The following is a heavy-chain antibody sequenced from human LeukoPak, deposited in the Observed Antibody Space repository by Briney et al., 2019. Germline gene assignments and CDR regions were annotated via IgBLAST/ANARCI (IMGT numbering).Heavy chain of an antibody. CDR1: GFTFSSYW. Sequence: GGSLRLSCAASGFTFSSYWMHWVRQAPGKGLVWVSRINSDGSSTSYADSVKGRFTISRDNAKNTLYLQMNSLRAEDTALCYCAKGSNIVALLDYWGQGTLVTVSS. V-gene: IGHV3-74*01. J-gene: IGHJ4*02. D-gene: IGHD5-12*01. CDR2: INSDGSST. CDR3: AKGSNIVALLDY.